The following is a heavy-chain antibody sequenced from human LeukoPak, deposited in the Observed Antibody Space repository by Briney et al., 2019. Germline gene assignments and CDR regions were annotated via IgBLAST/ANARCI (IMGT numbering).Heavy chain of an antibody. V-gene: IGHV3-30*04. CDR2: ISYDGSNK. Sequence: PGGSLRLSCAASGFTFSSYAMHWVRQAPGKGLEWVAVISYDGSNKYYADSVKGRFTISRDNSKNTLYLQMNSLRAEDTAVYYCARDKPAVAGTPYYGMDVWGQGTTVTVSS. J-gene: IGHJ6*02. CDR1: GFTFSSYA. CDR3: ARDKPAVAGTPYYGMDV. D-gene: IGHD6-19*01.